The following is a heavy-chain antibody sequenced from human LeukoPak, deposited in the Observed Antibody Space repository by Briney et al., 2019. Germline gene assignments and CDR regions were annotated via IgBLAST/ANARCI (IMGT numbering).Heavy chain of an antibody. CDR1: GFTFTNDF. Sequence: PGGSLRLSCAASGFTFTNDFMTWVRQAPGKGLEWVANMKVDGSDIHYVDSVKGRFTISSDNARNSLYLQMNSLRAEDTAIYYCARVFSGSDYWGQGTPVTVSS. D-gene: IGHD2-15*01. CDR3: ARVFSGSDY. V-gene: IGHV3-7*01. J-gene: IGHJ4*02. CDR2: MKVDGSDI.